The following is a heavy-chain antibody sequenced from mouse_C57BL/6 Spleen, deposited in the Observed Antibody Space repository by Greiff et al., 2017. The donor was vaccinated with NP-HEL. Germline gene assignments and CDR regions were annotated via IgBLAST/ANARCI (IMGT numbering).Heavy chain of an antibody. Sequence: EVKLVESGGGLVQPGGSLSLSCAASGFTFTDYYMSWVRQPPGKALEWLGFIRNKANGYTTEYSASVKGRFTISRDNSQSILYLQMNALRAEDSATYYCARSGLGWAWFAYWGQGTLVTVSA. J-gene: IGHJ3*01. D-gene: IGHD3-3*01. V-gene: IGHV7-3*01. CDR3: ARSGLGWAWFAY. CDR1: GFTFTDYY. CDR2: IRNKANGYTT.